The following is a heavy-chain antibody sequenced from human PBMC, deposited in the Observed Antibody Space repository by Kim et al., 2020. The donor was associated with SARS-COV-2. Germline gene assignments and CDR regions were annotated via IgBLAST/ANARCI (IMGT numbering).Heavy chain of an antibody. CDR2: IDPSDSYT. CDR1: GYSFTSYW. CDR3: ARHGDESYDSSARYFDL. J-gene: IGHJ2*01. V-gene: IGHV5-10-1*01. D-gene: IGHD3-22*01. Sequence: GESLKISCKGSGYSFTSYWISWVRQMPGKGLEWMGRIDPSDSYTNYSPSFQSHITISADKSISTAYLQWSSLKASDTAMYYCARHGDESYDSSARYFDLWGRGTLVTVSS.